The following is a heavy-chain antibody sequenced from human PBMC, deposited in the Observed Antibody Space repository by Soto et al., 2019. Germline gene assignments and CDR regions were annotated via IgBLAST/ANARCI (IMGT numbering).Heavy chain of an antibody. Sequence: SETLSLTCTVSGGSTSSYYWSWIRQPPGKGLEWIGYIYYSGSTNYNPSLKSRVTISVDTSKNQFSLKLSSVTAADTAVYYCARGGGRREWFDPWGQGTLVTVSS. D-gene: IGHD3-10*01. CDR1: GGSTSSYY. V-gene: IGHV4-59*01. CDR2: IYYSGST. J-gene: IGHJ5*02. CDR3: ARGGGRREWFDP.